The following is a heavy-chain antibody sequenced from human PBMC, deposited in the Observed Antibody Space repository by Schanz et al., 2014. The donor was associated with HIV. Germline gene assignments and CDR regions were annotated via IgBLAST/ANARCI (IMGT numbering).Heavy chain of an antibody. Sequence: QVQLVQSGAEVKKPGASVTVSCKASAYSFSGYYIHWVRQAPGQGLEWMGWINSDNGTNYAQEFQGRVTMTRDTSIGTAYMELRSLRADDTAVYYCAREGGQYKHYGMDVWGQGTTVTVSS. CDR1: AYSFSGYY. J-gene: IGHJ6*02. CDR2: INSDNGT. D-gene: IGHD1-20*01. V-gene: IGHV1-2*02. CDR3: AREGGQYKHYGMDV.